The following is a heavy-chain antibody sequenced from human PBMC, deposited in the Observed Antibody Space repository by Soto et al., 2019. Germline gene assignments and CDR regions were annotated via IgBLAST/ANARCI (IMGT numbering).Heavy chain of an antibody. J-gene: IGHJ6*02. D-gene: IGHD2-15*01. CDR1: GYTFTGYY. Sequence: ASAQVSCKASGYTFTGYYMHWVRQAPGQGLEWMGWINPNSGGTSYAQKFQGRVTMTRDTSISTAYMELGRLRSDDTAAYYCAREVVPILYYYYYGMDVWGQGTTVTVSS. CDR3: AREVVPILYYYYYGMDV. CDR2: INPNSGGT. V-gene: IGHV1-2*02.